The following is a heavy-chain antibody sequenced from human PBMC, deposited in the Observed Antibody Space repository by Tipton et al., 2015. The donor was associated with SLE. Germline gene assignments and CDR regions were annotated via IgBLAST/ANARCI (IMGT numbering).Heavy chain of an antibody. CDR2: ISSSGSTI. CDR3: ARALVIAAAGTIDY. CDR1: GFTFSSYE. V-gene: IGHV3-48*03. Sequence: GSLRLSCVASGFTFSSYEMNWVRQAPGKGLEWVSYISSSGSTIYYADSVKGRFTISRDNAKNSLYLQMNSLRAEDTAVYYCARALVIAAAGTIDYWGQGTLVTVSS. D-gene: IGHD6-13*01. J-gene: IGHJ4*02.